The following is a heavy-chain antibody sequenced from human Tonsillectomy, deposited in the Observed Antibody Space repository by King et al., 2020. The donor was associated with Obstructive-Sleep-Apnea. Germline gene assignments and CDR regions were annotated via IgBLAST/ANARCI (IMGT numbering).Heavy chain of an antibody. CDR3: AREYYYDSGGYLDY. J-gene: IGHJ4*02. Sequence: VKLVESGGGLVQPGGSLRLSCAASGFTFSSNAMSWVRQAPGKGLEWVSGSSGSGGITYYADSVKGRFTISRDDSKNTLYLRMDSLRAEDTAVYYCAREYYYDSGGYLDYWGQGTLVTVSS. V-gene: IGHV3-23*04. D-gene: IGHD3-22*01. CDR2: SSGSGGIT. CDR1: GFTFSSNA.